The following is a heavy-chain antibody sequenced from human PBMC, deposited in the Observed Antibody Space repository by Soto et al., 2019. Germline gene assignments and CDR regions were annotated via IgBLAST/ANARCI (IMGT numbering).Heavy chain of an antibody. CDR1: GRTFSSYV. J-gene: IGHJ4*02. CDR2: IIPIFGTA. D-gene: IGHD4-17*01. V-gene: IGHV1-69*01. Sequence: CKSSGRTFSSYVISCVLQAPGQGLEWMGGIIPIFGTANYAQKFQGRVTITADESTSTAYMELSSLRSEDTAVYYCASCDYGDYTFDYWGQGTLVTVSS. CDR3: ASCDYGDYTFDY.